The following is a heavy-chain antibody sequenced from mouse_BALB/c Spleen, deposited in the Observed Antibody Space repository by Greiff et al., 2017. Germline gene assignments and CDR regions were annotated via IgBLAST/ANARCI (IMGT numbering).Heavy chain of an antibody. CDR3: ARGGYYGNSAWFAY. V-gene: IGHV1-12*01. D-gene: IGHD2-1*01. CDR2: IYPGNGDT. J-gene: IGHJ3*01. Sequence: QVQLQQPGAELVKPGASVKMSCKASGYTFTSYNMHWVKQTPGQGLEWIGAIYPGNGDTSYNQKFKGKATLTADKSSSTAYMQLSSLTSEDSAVYYCARGGYYGNSAWFAYWGQGTLVTVSA. CDR1: GYTFTSYN.